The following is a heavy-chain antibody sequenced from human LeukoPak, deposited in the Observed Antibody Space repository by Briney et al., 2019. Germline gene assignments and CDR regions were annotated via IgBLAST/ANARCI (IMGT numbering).Heavy chain of an antibody. CDR3: AREGKMATIWYYYYMDV. J-gene: IGHJ6*03. D-gene: IGHD5-24*01. Sequence: PGGSLRLSCAASGFTFSSYSMNWVRQAPGKGLEWVSVIYSGGSTYYADSVKGRFTISRDNFKNTLYLQMNSLRAEDTAVYYCAREGKMATIWYYYYMDVWGKGTTVTVSS. CDR1: GFTFSSYS. V-gene: IGHV3-66*01. CDR2: IYSGGST.